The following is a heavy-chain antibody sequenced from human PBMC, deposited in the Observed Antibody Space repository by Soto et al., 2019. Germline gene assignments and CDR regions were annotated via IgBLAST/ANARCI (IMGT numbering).Heavy chain of an antibody. CDR3: VAGGTRRLQSPSAY. J-gene: IGHJ4*02. D-gene: IGHD1-1*01. CDR1: GYTLTELS. Sequence: QVHLIQSGAEVKKPGASVKVSCKVSGYTLTELSMHWVRQAPGKGLEWMGGFDPEDGKTTSAQKFQGRVTVTEDTSTDTAYMELSSLRSEDTAAYYCVAGGTRRLQSPSAYSGQGTLVTVSS. V-gene: IGHV1-24*01. CDR2: FDPEDGKT.